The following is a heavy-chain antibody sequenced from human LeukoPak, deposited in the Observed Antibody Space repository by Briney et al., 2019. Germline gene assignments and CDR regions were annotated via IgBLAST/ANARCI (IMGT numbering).Heavy chain of an antibody. V-gene: IGHV3-21*01. CDR3: ARSLTTLTYEGY. CDR2: INSGSTYT. J-gene: IGHJ4*02. D-gene: IGHD1-1*01. Sequence: PGGSLRPSCAASGSTFTSYSMSWVRRAPGKGLEWVSSINSGSTYTYYTESVKGRFTVSRDNAKNSLFLQMNSLRAEDTAIYYCARSLTTLTYEGYWGQGTLVTVSS. CDR1: GSTFTSYS.